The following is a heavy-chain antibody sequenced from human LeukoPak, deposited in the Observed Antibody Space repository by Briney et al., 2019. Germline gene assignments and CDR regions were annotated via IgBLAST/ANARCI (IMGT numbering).Heavy chain of an antibody. CDR1: GGSISSYY. D-gene: IGHD2-2*01. V-gene: IGHV4-4*07. J-gene: IGHJ6*03. CDR2: IYTSGST. CDR3: ARADIVVVPAAINYYYYYMDV. Sequence: PSETLSLTCTVSGGSISSYYWSWIRQPAGKGLEWIGRIYTSGSTNYNPSLKSRVTMSVDTSKNQFSLKLSSVTAADTAVYYCARADIVVVPAAINYYYYYMDVWGKGTTVTVS.